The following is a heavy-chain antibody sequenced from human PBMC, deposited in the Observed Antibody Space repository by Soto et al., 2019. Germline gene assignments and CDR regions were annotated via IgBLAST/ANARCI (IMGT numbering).Heavy chain of an antibody. CDR3: AKEPTDYDVQ. Sequence: PGGSLRLSCAASGFSFSRHAMTWVRQAPGKGLEWVSGISGSGSGTFYADAVKGRFTISRDNSKNTLFLQANSLRVEDTAVYYCAKEPTDYDVQWGRGTLVTVSS. V-gene: IGHV3-23*01. J-gene: IGHJ4*02. CDR1: GFSFSRHA. D-gene: IGHD4-17*01. CDR2: ISGSGSGT.